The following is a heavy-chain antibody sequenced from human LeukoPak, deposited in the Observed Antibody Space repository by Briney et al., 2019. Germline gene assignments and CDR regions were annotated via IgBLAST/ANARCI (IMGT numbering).Heavy chain of an antibody. CDR3: ARGPAAIEYYFDY. D-gene: IGHD6-13*01. CDR1: GGSISSYY. J-gene: IGHJ4*02. Sequence: SETLSLTCTVSGGSISSYYWSWIRQPPGKGLEWIGYIYYSGSTNYNPSLKSRVTISVDTSKNQFSLKLSSVTAADTAVYYCARGPAAIEYYFDYWGQGTLVTVSS. CDR2: IYYSGST. V-gene: IGHV4-59*01.